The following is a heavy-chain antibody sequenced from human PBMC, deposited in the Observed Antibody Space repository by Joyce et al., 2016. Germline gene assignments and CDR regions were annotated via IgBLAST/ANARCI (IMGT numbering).Heavy chain of an antibody. V-gene: IGHV1-2*02. CDR1: GFSFSGYY. Sequence: QVQLVQSGAEVKNPGASVKVSCKASGFSFSGYYIHWVRQAPGQGLGWMGWINPDRGDTIYAQKLQGRVTMTRDTSISTVYLELGRLTSDDTALYYCAREYGGTFYFDYWGQVTLVTVSS. CDR3: AREYGGTFYFDY. CDR2: INPDRGDT. D-gene: IGHD4-23*01. J-gene: IGHJ4*02.